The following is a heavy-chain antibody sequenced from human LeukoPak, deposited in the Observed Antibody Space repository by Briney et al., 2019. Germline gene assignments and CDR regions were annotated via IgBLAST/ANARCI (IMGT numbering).Heavy chain of an antibody. CDR2: ISGSGSTT. D-gene: IGHD4-17*01. Sequence: GGSLRLSCTSSGSTFSSYAMSWVRQAPGKGLHWVSSISGSGSTTNYADSVKGRFTISRDNSKNTLSLHMNSLRVEDTAIYYCAKEALTTVTTLADYWGQGTPVTVSS. J-gene: IGHJ4*02. V-gene: IGHV3-23*01. CDR1: GSTFSSYA. CDR3: AKEALTTVTTLADY.